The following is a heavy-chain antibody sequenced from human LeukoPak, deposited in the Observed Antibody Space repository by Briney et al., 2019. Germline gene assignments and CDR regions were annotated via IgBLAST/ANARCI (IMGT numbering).Heavy chain of an antibody. D-gene: IGHD3-16*01. CDR3: ARGLRTFAS. V-gene: IGHV3-7*04. J-gene: IGHJ4*02. CDR1: GFTFSSYW. CDR2: IKHNGDDL. Sequence: GRSLRLSCAASGFTFSSYWMAWVPQAPGKGLEGVANIKHNGDDLNYVDSVEDRFTIPRDNAQNSLYLHMTSLRVEGTAVYCCARGLRTFASWGQGTLVTVSS.